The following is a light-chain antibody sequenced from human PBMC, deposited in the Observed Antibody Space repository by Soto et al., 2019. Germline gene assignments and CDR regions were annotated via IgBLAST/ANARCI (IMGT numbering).Light chain of an antibody. CDR1: QSLSGNY. V-gene: IGKV3-20*01. Sequence: VSLSPGQRATLSCRASQSLSGNYLAWYQQKPGQAPRVLIYRASIRATGISDRFSGSGSGTDFTLTISRLEAEDVVGYYSTDSAALLYT. CDR3: TDSAALLYT. CDR2: RAS. J-gene: IGKJ2*01.